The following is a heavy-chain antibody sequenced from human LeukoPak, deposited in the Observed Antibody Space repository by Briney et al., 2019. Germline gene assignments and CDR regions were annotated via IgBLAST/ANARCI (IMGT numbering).Heavy chain of an antibody. D-gene: IGHD3-10*01. CDR3: ATVGVNYGSGSYHYYFDN. J-gene: IGHJ4*02. CDR1: GYTFTSYG. CDR2: ISAYNGNT. V-gene: IGHV1-18*01. Sequence: ASVKVSCKASGYTFTSYGISWVRQAPGQGLEWMGWISAYNGNTNYAQKLQGRVTMTTDTSTSTAYMELSSLRSDDTAVYYCATVGVNYGSGSYHYYFDNWGQGTLVTVSS.